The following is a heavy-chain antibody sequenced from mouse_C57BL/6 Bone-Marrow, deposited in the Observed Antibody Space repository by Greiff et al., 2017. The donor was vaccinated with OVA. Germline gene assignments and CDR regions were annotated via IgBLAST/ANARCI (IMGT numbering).Heavy chain of an antibody. CDR2: IYPGNSDT. CDR3: TIDYDLYWYFDV. CDR1: GYTFTSYW. J-gene: IGHJ1*03. Sequence: VQLQQSGTVLARPGASVKMSCKTSGYTFTSYWMHWVKQRPGQGLEWIGAIYPGNSDTSYNQKFKGKAKLTAVTSASTAYMELSSLTHEDAAVYYCTIDYDLYWYFDVWGTGTTVTVSS. D-gene: IGHD2-4*01. V-gene: IGHV1-5*01.